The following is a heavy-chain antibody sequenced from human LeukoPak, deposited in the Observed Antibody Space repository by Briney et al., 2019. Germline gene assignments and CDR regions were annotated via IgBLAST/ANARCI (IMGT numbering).Heavy chain of an antibody. CDR1: GFTFSSYW. Sequence: GGSLRLSCAASGFTFSSYWMSWVRQAPGKGLEWVANIKQDGSEKYYVDSVKGRFTISRDNAKNSLYLQMNSLKTEDTAVYYCTGSFGELTFFDYWGQGTLVTVSS. CDR2: IKQDGSEK. V-gene: IGHV3-7*03. J-gene: IGHJ4*02. CDR3: TGSFGELTFFDY. D-gene: IGHD3-10*01.